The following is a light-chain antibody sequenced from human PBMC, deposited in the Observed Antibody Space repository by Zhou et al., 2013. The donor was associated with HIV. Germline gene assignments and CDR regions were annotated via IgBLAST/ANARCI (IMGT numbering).Light chain of an antibody. CDR1: QAIRND. Sequence: DIRMTQSPSSLSASVGDTVTIYCRASQAIRNDLGWFQQKPGLAPKRLIYGASSLQSGVSSRFSGTLSGTDFTLTISSLQPEDFATYYCQQSLSFPRTFGQGTKVEIK. J-gene: IGKJ1*01. CDR2: GAS. V-gene: IGKV1-39*01. CDR3: QQSLSFPRT.